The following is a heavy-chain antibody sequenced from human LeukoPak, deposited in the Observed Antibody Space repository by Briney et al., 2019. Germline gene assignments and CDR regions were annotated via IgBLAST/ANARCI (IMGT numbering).Heavy chain of an antibody. Sequence: SETLSLTCAASGYSISSGYYWGWIRQPPGKGLEWIGSIYHSGSTYYNPSLKSRVTISVDTSKNQFSLKLSSVTAADTAVYYCARDLGDESFDYWGQGTLVTVSS. CDR2: IYHSGST. V-gene: IGHV4-38-2*02. CDR3: ARDLGDESFDY. J-gene: IGHJ4*02. D-gene: IGHD4-17*01. CDR1: GYSISSGYY.